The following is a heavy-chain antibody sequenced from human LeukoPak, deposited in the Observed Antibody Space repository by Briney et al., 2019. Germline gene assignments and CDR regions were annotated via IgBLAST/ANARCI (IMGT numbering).Heavy chain of an antibody. J-gene: IGHJ4*02. Sequence: LGGSLRLSCAASGFTFSSYAMTWVRQAPGKGLEWVSTINAVDTNTYYADSGKGRFTVSRNNSKNTLYLQMNSLRAEDTAVYYCPKQFLETSWGQGTLVTVSS. CDR3: PKQFLETS. D-gene: IGHD1-14*01. CDR1: GFTFSSYA. CDR2: INAVDTNT. V-gene: IGHV3-23*01.